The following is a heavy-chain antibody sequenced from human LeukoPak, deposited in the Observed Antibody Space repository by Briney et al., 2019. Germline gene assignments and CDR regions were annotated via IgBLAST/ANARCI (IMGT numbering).Heavy chain of an antibody. CDR3: ARERVGEDYGGLPEDY. J-gene: IGHJ4*02. Sequence: SETLSLTCAVYGGSFSGYYWSWIRQPPGKGLEWIGEINHSGSTNYNPSLKSRVTISVDTSKNQFSLKLSSVTAADTAVYYCARERVGEDYGGLPEDYWGQGTLVTVSS. CDR1: GGSFSGYY. V-gene: IGHV4-34*01. CDR2: INHSGST. D-gene: IGHD4-23*01.